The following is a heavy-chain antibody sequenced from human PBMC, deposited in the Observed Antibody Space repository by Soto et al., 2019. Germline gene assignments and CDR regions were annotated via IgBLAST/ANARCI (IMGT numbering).Heavy chain of an antibody. Sequence: GASVKVSCKASGGTFSSYAISWVRQAPGQGLEWMGGIIPIFGTANYAQKFQGRVAITADESTSTAYMELSSLRSEDTAVYYCARKLDSSSSWFDPWGQGTLVTVSS. J-gene: IGHJ5*02. CDR1: GGTFSSYA. CDR3: ARKLDSSSSWFDP. V-gene: IGHV1-69*13. D-gene: IGHD6-6*01. CDR2: IIPIFGTA.